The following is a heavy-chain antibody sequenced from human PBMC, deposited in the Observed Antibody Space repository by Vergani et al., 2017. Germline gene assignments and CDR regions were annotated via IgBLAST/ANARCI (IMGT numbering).Heavy chain of an antibody. CDR2: IIPILGIA. D-gene: IGHD3-10*01. CDR3: ASPLRDYYGSGSYSY. V-gene: IGHV1-69*02. CDR1: GGTFSSYT. Sequence: QVQLVHSGAEVKKPGSSVKVSCKASGGTFSSYTISWVRQAPGQGLEWMGRIIPILGIANYAQKFQGRVTITADKSTSTAYMELSSLRSEDTAVYYCASPLRDYYGSGSYSYWGQGTLVTVSS. J-gene: IGHJ4*02.